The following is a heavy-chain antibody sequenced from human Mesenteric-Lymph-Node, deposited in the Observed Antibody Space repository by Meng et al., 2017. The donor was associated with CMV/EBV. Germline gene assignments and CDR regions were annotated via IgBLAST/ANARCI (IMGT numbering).Heavy chain of an antibody. CDR1: GFSFSSYW. CDR3: VGRIFDI. J-gene: IGHJ3*02. V-gene: IGHV3-7*01. Sequence: GESLKISCAGSGFSFSSYWLAWVRQAPRMGLEWVANIKEDGSEKYYLDSVKGRFTISRDNAKNSLYLQMNSLRAEDTAVYYCVGRIFDIWGHGTMVTVSS. CDR2: IKEDGSEK.